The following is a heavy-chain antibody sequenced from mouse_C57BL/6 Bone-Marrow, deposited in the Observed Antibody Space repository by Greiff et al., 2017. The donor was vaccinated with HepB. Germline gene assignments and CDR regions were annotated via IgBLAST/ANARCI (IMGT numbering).Heavy chain of an antibody. CDR1: GFNIKDDY. D-gene: IGHD3-1*01. CDR2: IDPENGDT. V-gene: IGHV14-4*01. Sequence: VQLQQSGAELVRPGASVKLSCTASGFNIKDDYMHWVKQRPEQGLEWIGWIDPENGDTEYASKFQGKATITEEKTYNTAYLQHSSRTQEDTAVYDCSTAGPCANWGQGTMVTVSA. J-gene: IGHJ3*01. CDR3: STAGPCAN.